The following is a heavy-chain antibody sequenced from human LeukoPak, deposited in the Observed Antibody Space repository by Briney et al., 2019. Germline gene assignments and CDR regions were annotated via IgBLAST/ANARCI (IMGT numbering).Heavy chain of an antibody. V-gene: IGHV1-2*02. CDR1: GYTFTGYY. CDR3: ARDYPYYDILTEYYTPVFDY. J-gene: IGHJ4*02. Sequence: GASVKVSCKASGYTFTGYYMHWVRQAPGQGLEWMGWINPNSGGTNYAQKFQGRVTMTRDTSISTAYMELSRLRSDDTAVYYCARDYPYYDILTEYYTPVFDYWGQGTLVTVSS. D-gene: IGHD3-9*01. CDR2: INPNSGGT.